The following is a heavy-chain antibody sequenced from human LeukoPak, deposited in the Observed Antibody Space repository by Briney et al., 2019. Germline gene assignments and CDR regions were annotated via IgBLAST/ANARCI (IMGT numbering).Heavy chain of an antibody. V-gene: IGHV3-30*01. J-gene: IGHJ4*02. CDR3: ARGGFFDY. CDR1: GFTFSSYA. CDR2: ISYDGSNK. Sequence: GGSLRLSCAASGFTFSSYAMHWVRQAPGKGLEWVAVISYDGSNKYYADSVKGRFTISRDNSKNTLYLQMNSLRAEDTAVYYCARGGFFDYWGQGTLVTVSS. D-gene: IGHD5-12*01.